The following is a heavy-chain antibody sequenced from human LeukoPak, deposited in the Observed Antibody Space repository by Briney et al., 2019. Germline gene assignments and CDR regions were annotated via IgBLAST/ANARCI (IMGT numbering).Heavy chain of an antibody. J-gene: IGHJ6*02. D-gene: IGHD3-9*01. Sequence: SVKVSCKASGGTFSSYAISWVRQAPGQGLEWMGRIIPILGIANYAQKFQGRVTITADKSTSTAYMELSSLRSEDTAVYYCARGAYYDILTGYPLRYYYYYGMDVWGQGTTVTVSS. CDR3: ARGAYYDILTGYPLRYYYYYGMDV. CDR2: IIPILGIA. V-gene: IGHV1-69*04. CDR1: GGTFSSYA.